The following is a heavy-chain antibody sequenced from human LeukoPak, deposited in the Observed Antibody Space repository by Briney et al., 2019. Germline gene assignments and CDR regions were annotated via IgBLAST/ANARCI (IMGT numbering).Heavy chain of an antibody. CDR1: GYTFTSYG. CDR2: ISAYNGNT. D-gene: IGHD5-18*01. V-gene: IGHV1-18*01. CDR3: ARDGRGYSYGRAFDY. J-gene: IGHJ4*02. Sequence: GESLKVSCKASGYTFTSYGISWVRQAPGQGLEWMGWISAYNGNTNYAQKLQGRVTMTTDTSTSAAYMELRSLRSDDTAVYYCARDGRGYSYGRAFDYWGQGTLVTVSS.